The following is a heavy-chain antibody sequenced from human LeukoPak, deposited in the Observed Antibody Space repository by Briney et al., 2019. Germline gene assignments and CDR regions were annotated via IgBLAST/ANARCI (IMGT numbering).Heavy chain of an antibody. V-gene: IGHV4-4*07. Sequence: SETLALTCTVSGRSIRNYYWIWVRQPAGKGLVWVGRIYTSGSTNYNPSLKSRVTMSVDTSINQFSLKLSSVTAADTAVYYCARDRYGDYESCWFDPWGQGTLVTVSS. CDR3: ARDRYGDYESCWFDP. J-gene: IGHJ5*02. CDR1: GRSIRNYY. D-gene: IGHD4-17*01. CDR2: IYTSGST.